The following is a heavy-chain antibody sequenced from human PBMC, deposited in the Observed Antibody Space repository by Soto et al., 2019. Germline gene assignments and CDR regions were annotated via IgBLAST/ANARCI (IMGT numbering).Heavy chain of an antibody. CDR1: GFTFSNYA. CDR2: ISGSGGST. CDR3: AKNLIPRNYEVPDY. V-gene: IGHV3-23*01. Sequence: GGSLRLSCAASGFTFSNYAMSWVRQAPGKGLEWVSAISGSGGSTYYADAVKGRFTISRDNSTDTLYLQMNSLRAEDTAVYYGAKNLIPRNYEVPDYWGQGT. J-gene: IGHJ4*02. D-gene: IGHD1-7*01.